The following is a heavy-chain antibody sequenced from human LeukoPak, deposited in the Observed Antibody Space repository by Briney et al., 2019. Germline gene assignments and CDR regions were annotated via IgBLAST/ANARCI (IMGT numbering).Heavy chain of an antibody. CDR1: GASISSFY. CDR2: IYTPGGI. Sequence: PSETLSLTCNVSGASISSFYWSWIRQPAGKGLEWIGRIYTPGGIDYNPSLKSRVTMSVDTSKNQFSLKLRSVTAADTAVYYCAVGYCSGGSCYLDYWGQGTLVTVSS. V-gene: IGHV4-4*07. J-gene: IGHJ4*02. CDR3: AVGYCSGGSCYLDY. D-gene: IGHD2-15*01.